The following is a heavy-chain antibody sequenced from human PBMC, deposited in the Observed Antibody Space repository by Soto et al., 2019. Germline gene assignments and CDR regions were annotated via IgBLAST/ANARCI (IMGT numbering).Heavy chain of an antibody. J-gene: IGHJ4*02. V-gene: IGHV3-33*01. CDR1: GFRFSSCD. CDR3: ARDRGTTVIASVFDL. Sequence: QVQLVESGGGVVQPGRSLRLSCAASGFRFSSCDMHWVRQAPGKGLEWVTLISYDGSKKYTAESVKGRFTISRDNSQNPLYLQMNSLGAEDTAVYYCARDRGTTVIASVFDLWGQGTLVTVSS. D-gene: IGHD4-4*01. CDR2: ISYDGSKK.